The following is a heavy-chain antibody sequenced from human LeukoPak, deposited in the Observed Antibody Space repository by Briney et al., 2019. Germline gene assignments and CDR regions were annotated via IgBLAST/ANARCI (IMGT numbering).Heavy chain of an antibody. D-gene: IGHD2-2*01. V-gene: IGHV4-59*01. J-gene: IGHJ3*02. CDR2: IYYSGST. CDR3: AREFTKYAFDI. CDR1: GGSISSYY. Sequence: SETLSLTCTVFGGSISSYYWSWIRQPPGKGLEWIGYIYYSGSTNYNPSLKSRVTISVDTSKNQFSLKLSSVTAADTAVYYCAREFTKYAFDIWGQGTMVTVSS.